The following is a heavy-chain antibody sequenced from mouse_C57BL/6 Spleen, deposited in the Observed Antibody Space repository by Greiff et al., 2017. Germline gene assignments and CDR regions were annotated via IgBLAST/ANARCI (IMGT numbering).Heavy chain of an antibody. V-gene: IGHV1-52*01. Sequence: QVQLKQPGAELVRPGSSVKLSCKASGYTFTSYWMHWVKQRPIQGLEWIGNIDPSNSETHYNQKFKDKATLTVDKSSSTAYMQLISLTSEDSAVYSCARWAERLDYWGQGTTLTVSS. J-gene: IGHJ2*01. CDR2: IDPSNSET. CDR3: ARWAERLDY. D-gene: IGHD2-12*01. CDR1: GYTFTSYW.